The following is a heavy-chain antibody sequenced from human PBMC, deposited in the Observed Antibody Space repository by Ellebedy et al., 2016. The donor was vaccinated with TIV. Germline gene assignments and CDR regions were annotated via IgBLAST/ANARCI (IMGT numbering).Heavy chain of an antibody. J-gene: IGHJ4*02. V-gene: IGHV4/OR15-8*02. CDR3: ARAGDPDYYFID. D-gene: IGHD2/OR15-2a*01. CDR2: IYYSGGA. Sequence: SETLSLTCVVSGGSINRKNWWSWVRPPPGQGLEWIGEIYYSGGAKYSPSLGSRAAISIDKSRRQFSLELESVTAADTAVYYCARAGDPDYYFIDWGQGILVTVSS. CDR1: GGSINRKNW.